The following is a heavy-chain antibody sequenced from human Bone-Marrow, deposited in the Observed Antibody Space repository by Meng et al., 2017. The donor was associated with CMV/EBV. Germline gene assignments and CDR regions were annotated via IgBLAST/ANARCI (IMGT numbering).Heavy chain of an antibody. V-gene: IGHV3-30*02. D-gene: IGHD6-6*01. J-gene: IGHJ4*02. CDR1: GFTFSSYG. Sequence: GGSLRLSCAASGFTFSSYGMHWVRQAPGKGLEWVAFIRYDGSNKYYADSVKGRFTISRDNSKNTLYLQMNSLRAEDTAVYYCAKDLEYSSAQGVYWGQRKLVNVTS. CDR3: AKDLEYSSAQGVY. CDR2: IRYDGSNK.